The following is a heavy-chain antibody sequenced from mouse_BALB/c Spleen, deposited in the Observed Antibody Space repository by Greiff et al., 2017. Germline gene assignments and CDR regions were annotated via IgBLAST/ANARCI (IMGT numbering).Heavy chain of an antibody. V-gene: IGHV1-69*02. CDR3: ARVGVADYFDY. CDR1: GYTFTSYW. J-gene: IGHJ2*01. Sequence: VQLQQPGAELVKPGASVKLSCKASGYTFTSYWMHWVQQRPGQGLEWIGEIDPSDSYTNYNQKFKGKATLTVDKSYSTAYMQLSRLTSEDSAVYCCARVGVADYFDYWGQGTTLTVSS. CDR2: IDPSDSYT. D-gene: IGHD1-1*02.